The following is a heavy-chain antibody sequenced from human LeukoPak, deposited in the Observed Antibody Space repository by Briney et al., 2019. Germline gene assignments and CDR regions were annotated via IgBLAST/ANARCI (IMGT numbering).Heavy chain of an antibody. CDR2: ISGSGSST. Sequence: GGYLRLSGAASGFTCSTFAMSWVRQAPGKGLEWVSTISGSGSSTSYADSEKGRFTTSSDNTKTTPDLLMNSLLTEDTAVYYCAEGGYPSCFDPWGQGTLVTVSS. CDR1: GFTCSTFA. V-gene: IGHV3-23*01. D-gene: IGHD5-18*01. CDR3: AEGGYPSCFDP. J-gene: IGHJ5*02.